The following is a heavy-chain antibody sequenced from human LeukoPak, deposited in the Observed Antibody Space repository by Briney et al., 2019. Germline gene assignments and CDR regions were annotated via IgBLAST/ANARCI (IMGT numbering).Heavy chain of an antibody. V-gene: IGHV1-24*01. CDR2: FDPEDGET. Sequence: ASVKVSCKVSGYTLTELSMHWVRQAPGKGLEWMGGFDPEDGETIYAQKFQGRVTMTEDTSTDAAYMELSSLRSEDTAVYHCATTDVTLYYYYGMDVWGKGTTVTVSS. J-gene: IGHJ6*04. D-gene: IGHD3-10*02. CDR3: ATTDVTLYYYYGMDV. CDR1: GYTLTELS.